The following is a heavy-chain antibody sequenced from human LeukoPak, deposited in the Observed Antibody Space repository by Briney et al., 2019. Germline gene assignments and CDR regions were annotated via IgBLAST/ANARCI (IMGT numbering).Heavy chain of an antibody. CDR2: ISWSSDNI. V-gene: IGHV3-9*01. Sequence: PGGSLRLSCAASGFTFDDYAMHWVRQAPGKGLEWVSGISWSSDNIDYADSVKGRFTISRDNAKNSLYLQMNSLRVEDTALYYCAKDSGSSSGYGSWFDPWGQGTLVTVSS. CDR1: GFTFDDYA. D-gene: IGHD5-12*01. J-gene: IGHJ5*02. CDR3: AKDSGSSSGYGSWFDP.